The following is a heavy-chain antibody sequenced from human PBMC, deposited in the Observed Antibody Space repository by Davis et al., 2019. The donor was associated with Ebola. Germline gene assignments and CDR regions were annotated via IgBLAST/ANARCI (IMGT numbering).Heavy chain of an antibody. Sequence: GESLKISCAVSGFNVRNNYLNWVRQAPGKGLQWVSVIYADGSTYYADSVKGRFTISRDNSKNTLYLQMNSLRAEDTAVYYCAKTRSYDAFDIWGQGTMVTVSS. J-gene: IGHJ3*02. D-gene: IGHD1-26*01. CDR1: GFNVRNNY. CDR2: IYADGST. CDR3: AKTRSYDAFDI. V-gene: IGHV3-53*01.